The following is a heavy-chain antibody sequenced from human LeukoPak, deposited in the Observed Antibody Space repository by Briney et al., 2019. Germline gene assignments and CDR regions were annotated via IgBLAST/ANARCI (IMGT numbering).Heavy chain of an antibody. CDR2: IYSGGST. CDR3: ARVRKDIVVVPGAMRDTYYFDY. V-gene: IGHV3-66*01. D-gene: IGHD2-2*01. J-gene: IGHJ4*02. Sequence: GGSLRLSCAASEFSVGSNYMTWVRQAPGQGLEWVSLIYSGGSTYYADSVKGRFTISRDNAKNSVYLQMNSLRAEDTAVYYCARVRKDIVVVPGAMRDTYYFDYWGQGTLVTVSS. CDR1: EFSVGSNY.